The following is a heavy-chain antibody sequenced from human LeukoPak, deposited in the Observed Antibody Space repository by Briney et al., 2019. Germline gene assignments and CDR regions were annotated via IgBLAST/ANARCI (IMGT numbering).Heavy chain of an antibody. J-gene: IGHJ4*02. CDR1: GFTFSSYA. D-gene: IGHD3-10*01. V-gene: IGHV3-23*01. CDR2: ISGTGGST. CDR3: ASPSGSRGVFLDY. Sequence: QTGGSLRLSCAASGFTFSSYAMSWVRQAPGKGLEWVSAISGTGGSTYYADSVKGRFTISRDNSKNTLYLQMNSLRAEDTAVYYCASPSGSRGVFLDYWGQGTLVTVSS.